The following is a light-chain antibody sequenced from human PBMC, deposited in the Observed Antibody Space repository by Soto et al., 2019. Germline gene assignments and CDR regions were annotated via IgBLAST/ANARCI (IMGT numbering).Light chain of an antibody. CDR2: GAS. J-gene: IGKJ4*01. CDR1: QSVGSTY. V-gene: IGKV3-20*01. Sequence: EIVLTQSPGTLSLSPGERATLSCRASQSVGSTYLAWYQQKPGQAPRLLIYGASSRATGIPDRFSGSGSGTDLTLTISRLEPEDFAVYYCQQFSSYPLTFGGGTKVDIK. CDR3: QQFSSYPLT.